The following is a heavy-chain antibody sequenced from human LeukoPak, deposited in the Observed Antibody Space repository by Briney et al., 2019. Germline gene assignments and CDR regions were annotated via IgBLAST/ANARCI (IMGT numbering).Heavy chain of an antibody. J-gene: IGHJ4*02. CDR1: SYSFNRYG. Sequence: ASVKVSCKASSYSFNRYGISWVRQAPGQGLEWMGWISGYNGNTNYAQKFLGRVSMTADTSTTTAYMELRSLTSDDTAVYYCARSGRGTYYYFDLWGQGTLVTVSS. CDR2: ISGYNGNT. V-gene: IGHV1-18*01. CDR3: ARSGRGTYYYFDL. D-gene: IGHD5-12*01.